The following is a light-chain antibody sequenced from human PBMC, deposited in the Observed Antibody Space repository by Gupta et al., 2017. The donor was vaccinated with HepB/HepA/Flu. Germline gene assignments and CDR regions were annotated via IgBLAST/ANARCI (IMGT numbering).Light chain of an antibody. J-gene: IGLJ2*01. V-gene: IGLV1-40*01. CDR3: QSYDYSRTAVV. CDR2: VNS. CDR1: SSTISAGYD. Sequence: QSSLTPPPPVSGGPARRVTTTCTASSSTISAGYDVNCYQHLPAPAPNLIIYVNSNRPSGVPDRFSGSKSGSAASLALTGLQAEDEADYYYQSYDYSRTAVVFGGGTKLTVL.